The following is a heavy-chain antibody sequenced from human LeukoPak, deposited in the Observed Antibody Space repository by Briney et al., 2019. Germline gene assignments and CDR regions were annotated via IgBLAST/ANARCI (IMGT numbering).Heavy chain of an antibody. CDR2: ISSSSSTI. CDR3: AREYSSSSGRAFDI. CDR1: GFTFSSYS. D-gene: IGHD6-6*01. Sequence: PGGSLRLPCAASGFTFSSYSLNWVRQAPGKGLQWFSYISSSSSTIYYADSVKGRFTISRDNAKNSLYLQMNSLRDEDTAVYYCAREYSSSSGRAFDIWGQGTMVTVSS. V-gene: IGHV3-48*02. J-gene: IGHJ3*02.